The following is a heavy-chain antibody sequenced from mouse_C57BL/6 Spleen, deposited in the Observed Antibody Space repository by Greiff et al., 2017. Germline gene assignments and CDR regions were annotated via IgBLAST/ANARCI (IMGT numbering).Heavy chain of an antibody. V-gene: IGHV1-81*01. CDR3: ARSGDYDYFDY. CDR1: GYTFISYG. D-gene: IGHD2-4*01. CDR2: IYPRSGNT. Sequence: QVQLKESGAELARPGASVKLSCKASGYTFISYGISWVKQRTGQGLEWIGEIYPRSGNTYYNEKFKGKATLTADKSSSTAYMELRSLTSEDSAVYFCARSGDYDYFDYWGQGTTLTVSS. J-gene: IGHJ2*01.